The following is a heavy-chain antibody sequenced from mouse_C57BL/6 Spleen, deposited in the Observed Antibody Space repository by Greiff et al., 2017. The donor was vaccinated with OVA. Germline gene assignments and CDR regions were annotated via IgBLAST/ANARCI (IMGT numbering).Heavy chain of an antibody. CDR3: ARSTTVVEGSMDY. V-gene: IGHV1-64*01. CDR1: GYTFTSYW. D-gene: IGHD1-1*01. CDR2: IHPNSGST. J-gene: IGHJ4*01. Sequence: QVQLQQSGAELVKPGASVKLSCKASGYTFTSYWMHWVKQRPGQGLEWIGMIHPNSGSTNYNEKFKSKATLTVDKSSSTAYMQLSSLTSEDSAVYYCARSTTVVEGSMDYWGQGTSVTVSS.